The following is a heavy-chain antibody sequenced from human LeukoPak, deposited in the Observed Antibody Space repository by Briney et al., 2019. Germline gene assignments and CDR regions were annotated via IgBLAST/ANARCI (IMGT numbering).Heavy chain of an antibody. CDR2: IYHSGST. J-gene: IGHJ4*02. V-gene: IGHV4-38-2*01. CDR1: GYSISSGYY. CDR3: ARHRWELLYYFDY. Sequence: SETLSLTCAVSGYSISSGYYWGWIRQPPGKGLEWIGSIYHSGSTYYNPSLKSRVTTSVDTSKNQFSLKLSSVTAADTAVYYCARHRWELLYYFDYWGQGTLVTVSS. D-gene: IGHD1-26*01.